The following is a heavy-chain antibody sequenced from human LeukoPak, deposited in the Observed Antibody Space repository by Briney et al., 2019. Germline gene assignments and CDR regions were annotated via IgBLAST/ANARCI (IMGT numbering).Heavy chain of an antibody. Sequence: GRSLRLSCEVVGFTFSTSAMSWVRQAPGKGLEWVSGIRASDDTTYYVNSVRGRFTVYRDNSKNTLYLQMNRLRVEETAVYYCRFYTSGSDYWGQGTLVTVSS. V-gene: IGHV3-23*01. D-gene: IGHD3-22*01. J-gene: IGHJ4*02. CDR1: GFTFSTSA. CDR2: IRASDDTT. CDR3: RFYTSGSDY.